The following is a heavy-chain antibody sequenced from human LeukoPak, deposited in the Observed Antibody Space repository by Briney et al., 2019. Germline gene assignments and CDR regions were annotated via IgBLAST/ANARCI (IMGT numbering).Heavy chain of an antibody. V-gene: IGHV4-39*01. CDR3: VRGGGFDWGAFDY. D-gene: IGHD5-12*01. CDR2: IYYSGST. CDR1: GGSISSSSYY. J-gene: IGHJ4*02. Sequence: PSETLSLTCTVSGGSISSSSYYWGWIRQPPRKGLEWIGSIYYSGSTYYNPSLKSRVTISVDTSKNQFSLKLSSVTAADTAVYYCVRGGGFDWGAFDYWGQGTMVTVSS.